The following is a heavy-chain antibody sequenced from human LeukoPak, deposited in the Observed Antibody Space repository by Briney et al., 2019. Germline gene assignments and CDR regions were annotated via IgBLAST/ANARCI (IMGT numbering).Heavy chain of an antibody. Sequence: SETLSLTCAASGGPFSGYYWNWIRQPPGKGLEWIGDINHSGDINYNPSLKSRVTISVDTSKNQFSLKVRSVTAADTAVYFCARATRCYDDSGGYNNYYYCAMDVWGQGTTVTVSS. CDR1: GGPFSGYY. J-gene: IGHJ6*02. CDR3: ARATRCYDDSGGYNNYYYCAMDV. V-gene: IGHV4-34*01. D-gene: IGHD3-22*01. CDR2: INHSGDI.